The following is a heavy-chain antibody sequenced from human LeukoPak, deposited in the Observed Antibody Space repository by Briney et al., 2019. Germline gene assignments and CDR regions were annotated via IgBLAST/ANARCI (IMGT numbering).Heavy chain of an antibody. CDR2: IIPIFGTA. J-gene: IGHJ4*02. CDR1: GGTFSSYA. V-gene: IGHV1-69*01. CDR3: AISEAIAVAGSFDY. Sequence: ASVKVSCKASGGTFSSYAISWVRQAPGQGLEWMGGIIPIFGTANYAQKFQGRVTITADESTSTAYMELSSLRSEDTAVYYCAISEAIAVAGSFDYWGQGTLVTVSS. D-gene: IGHD6-19*01.